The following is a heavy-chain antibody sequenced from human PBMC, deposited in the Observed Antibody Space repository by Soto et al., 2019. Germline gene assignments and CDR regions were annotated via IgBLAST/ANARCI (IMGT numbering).Heavy chain of an antibody. CDR2: IYYSGST. Sequence: LSLTCAVSGGSISSGGYYWSWIRQPPGKGLEWIGYIYYSGSTNYNPSLKSRVTISVDTSKNQFSLKLSSATAADTAGYYCARAYGYYFDYWGQGTLVTVSS. J-gene: IGHJ4*02. D-gene: IGHD3-10*01. CDR1: GGSISSGGYY. V-gene: IGHV4-61*08. CDR3: ARAYGYYFDY.